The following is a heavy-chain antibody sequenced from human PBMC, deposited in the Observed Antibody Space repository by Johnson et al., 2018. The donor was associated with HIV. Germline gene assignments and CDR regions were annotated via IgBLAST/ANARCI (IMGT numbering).Heavy chain of an antibody. Sequence: QVQLVESGGGLVKPGGSLRLSCAASGLTFRNAWMSWVRQAPGKGLEWVAVISYDGSNKYYADSVKGRFTISRDNSKNTLYLQMNSLRAEDTAVYYCARVGYSSSWYLGAFDIWGQGTMVTVSS. J-gene: IGHJ3*02. CDR1: GLTFRNAW. D-gene: IGHD6-13*01. CDR3: ARVGYSSSWYLGAFDI. CDR2: ISYDGSNK. V-gene: IGHV3-30*03.